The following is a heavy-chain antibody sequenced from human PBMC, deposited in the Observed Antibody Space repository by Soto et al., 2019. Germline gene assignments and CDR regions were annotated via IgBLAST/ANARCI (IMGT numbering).Heavy chain of an antibody. V-gene: IGHV3-23*01. CDR2: ISGSGGST. J-gene: IGHJ4*02. D-gene: IGHD3-22*01. CDR3: ANDNYCDSSGYSDY. Sequence: GGSLRLSCAASGFTFSSYAMSWVRQAPGKGLEWVSAISGSGGSTYYADSVKGRFTISRDNSKNTLYLQMNSLRAEDTAVYYCANDNYCDSSGYSDYRDQGTLRTLSS. CDR1: GFTFSSYA.